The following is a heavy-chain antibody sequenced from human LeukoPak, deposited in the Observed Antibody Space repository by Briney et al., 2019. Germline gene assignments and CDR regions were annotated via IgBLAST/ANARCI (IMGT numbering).Heavy chain of an antibody. V-gene: IGHV1-18*01. D-gene: IGHD1-26*01. CDR2: IIAHNGNT. CDR3: AKDREGQNYYYGMDV. J-gene: IGHJ6*02. CDR1: GYTFGNYG. Sequence: GASVKVSYKASGYTFGNYGISWVRQAPGQGLEWMGWIIAHNGNTNYAQKFQGRVTMTTDTSTSTAYMELRSLRSDDTAVYYCAKDREGQNYYYGMDVWGQGTTVTVS.